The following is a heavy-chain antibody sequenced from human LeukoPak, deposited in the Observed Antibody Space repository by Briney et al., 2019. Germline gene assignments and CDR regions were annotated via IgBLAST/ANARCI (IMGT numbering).Heavy chain of an antibody. J-gene: IGHJ4*02. CDR3: AKDLADFDWLLPFDY. D-gene: IGHD3-9*01. CDR2: IRYDGSNK. V-gene: IGHV3-30*02. Sequence: PGGSLRLSCAASGFTFSSYGMHWVRQAPGKGLGWVTFIRYDGSNKYYADSVKGRFTISRDNSKNTLYLQMSSLRAEDTAVYYCAKDLADFDWLLPFDYWGQGTLVTVSS. CDR1: GFTFSSYG.